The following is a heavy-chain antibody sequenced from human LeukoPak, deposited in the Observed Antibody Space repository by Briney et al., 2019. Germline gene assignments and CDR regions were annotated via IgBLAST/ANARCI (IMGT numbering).Heavy chain of an antibody. V-gene: IGHV4-59*01. D-gene: IGHD5-18*01. J-gene: IGHJ4*02. CDR2: IYYSGST. CDR1: GASISDYN. CDR3: ARGSYSYGP. Sequence: SETLSLTCIVSGASISDYNWSWIRQPPGKGLEWIGYIYYSGSTNYHPSLKSRVTISVDTSKKQFSLKLSSVTAADTAIYFCARGSYSYGPWGQGTLVTVSP.